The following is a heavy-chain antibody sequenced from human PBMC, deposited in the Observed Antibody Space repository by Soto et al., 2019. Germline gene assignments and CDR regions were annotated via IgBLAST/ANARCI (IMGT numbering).Heavy chain of an antibody. V-gene: IGHV4-34*01. Sequence: QVQLQQWGAGLLKPSETLSLTCAVYGGSFSGYYWSWIRQPPGKGLEWIGEINHSGSTNYNPSLKRRVTISVDTSKNQFSLKLSSVTAADTAVYYCASARFWGMDVWGQGTTVTVSS. CDR3: ASARFWGMDV. J-gene: IGHJ6*02. CDR1: GGSFSGYY. CDR2: INHSGST. D-gene: IGHD3-3*01.